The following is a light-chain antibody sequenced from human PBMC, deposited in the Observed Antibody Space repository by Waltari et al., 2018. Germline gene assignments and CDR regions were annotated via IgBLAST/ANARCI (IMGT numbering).Light chain of an antibody. CDR2: GAS. Sequence: EIVLTQSPGTLSLSPGERATLSCRASQSVDSQHLAWYQQKPGQAPRLLIHGASTRATGVPDRFSGSGSGTDFTLTISRLEPEDLAVYYCQQYATSPRTFGQGTKV. J-gene: IGKJ1*01. CDR1: QSVDSQH. CDR3: QQYATSPRT. V-gene: IGKV3-20*01.